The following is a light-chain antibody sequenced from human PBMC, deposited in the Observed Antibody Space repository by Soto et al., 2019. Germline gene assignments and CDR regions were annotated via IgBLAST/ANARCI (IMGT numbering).Light chain of an antibody. J-gene: IGKJ1*01. Sequence: EIVLTQSPGTLSVSPGERATLSCRASQTISSNYLAWYQQNPGQAPSLLIYGTSSRATGIPDRFSGSGSGTDVTLTISRLEAEDSAIDYCQQYVSWTFGQGTKVEIK. CDR2: GTS. V-gene: IGKV3-20*01. CDR3: QQYVSWT. CDR1: QTISSNY.